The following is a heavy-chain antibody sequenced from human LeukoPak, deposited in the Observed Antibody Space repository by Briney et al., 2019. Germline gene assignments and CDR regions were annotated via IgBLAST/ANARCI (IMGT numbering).Heavy chain of an antibody. V-gene: IGHV4-34*01. Sequence: NPSETLSLTCAAYGGSFSGYYWSWLRQPPGKGLEWIGEINHSGSTKYNPSLKSRVTISVDTSKNQFSLKLSSVNAADTAVYYCAIGRGGWKVDPWGQGTLVTVSS. CDR1: GGSFSGYY. J-gene: IGHJ5*02. D-gene: IGHD3-10*01. CDR2: INHSGST. CDR3: AIGRGGWKVDP.